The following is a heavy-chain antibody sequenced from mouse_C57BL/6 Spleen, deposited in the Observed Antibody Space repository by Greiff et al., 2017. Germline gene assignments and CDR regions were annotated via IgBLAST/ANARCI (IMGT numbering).Heavy chain of an antibody. CDR1: GFNIKDDY. J-gene: IGHJ2*01. V-gene: IGHV14-4*01. CDR2: IDPENGDT. CDR3: TTLIQHTYYFDY. Sequence: VQLKQSGAELVRPGASVKLSCTASGFNIKDDYMHWVKQRPEQGLEWIGWIDPENGDTEYASKFQGKATITADTSSNTAYLQLSSLTSEDTAVYYCTTLIQHTYYFDYWGQGTTLTVSS. D-gene: IGHD3-1*01.